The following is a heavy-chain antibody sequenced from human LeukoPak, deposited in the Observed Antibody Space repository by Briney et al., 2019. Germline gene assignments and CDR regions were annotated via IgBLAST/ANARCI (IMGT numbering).Heavy chain of an antibody. J-gene: IGHJ6*03. Sequence: ASVKVSCKASGYTFTSYYMHWVRQAPGQGLEWMGIINPSGGSTSYAQKFQGRVTMTRDMSTSTVYMELSSLRSEDTAVYYCATAGHSGSYYYYYMDVWGKGTTVTVSS. V-gene: IGHV1-46*01. D-gene: IGHD1-26*01. CDR3: ATAGHSGSYYYYYMDV. CDR1: GYTFTSYY. CDR2: INPSGGST.